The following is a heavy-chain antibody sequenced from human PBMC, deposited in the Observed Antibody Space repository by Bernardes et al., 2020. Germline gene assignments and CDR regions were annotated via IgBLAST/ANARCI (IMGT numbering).Heavy chain of an antibody. Sequence: ASVKVSCKASGYTFTDYYLHWVRQAPGQGLEWMGRINPNTDVTNYAQKFQGRVTMARDTSISTAYMELSSLTSDDTAMYYCARVRYTNYADYWGQGTLITVSS. CDR3: ARVRYTNYADY. CDR2: INPNTDVT. CDR1: GYTFTDYY. J-gene: IGHJ4*02. V-gene: IGHV1-2*06. D-gene: IGHD4-4*01.